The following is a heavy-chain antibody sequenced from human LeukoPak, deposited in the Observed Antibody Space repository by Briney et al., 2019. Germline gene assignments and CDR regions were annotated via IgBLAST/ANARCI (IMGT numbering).Heavy chain of an antibody. CDR3: ARDSRPLTAFDY. CDR1: GGSISSSSYY. CDR2: IYYSGST. J-gene: IGHJ4*02. V-gene: IGHV4-39*07. Sequence: SETLSLTCTVSGGSISSSSYYWGWIRQPPGKGLEWIGSIYYSGSTYYNPSLKSRVTMSVDTSKNQFSLKLSSVTAADTAVYYCARDSRPLTAFDYWGQGTLVTVSS.